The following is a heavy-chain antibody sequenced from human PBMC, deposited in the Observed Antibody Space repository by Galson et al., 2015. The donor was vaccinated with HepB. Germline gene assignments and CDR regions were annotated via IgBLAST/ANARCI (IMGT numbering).Heavy chain of an antibody. CDR1: GFTFSSYG. V-gene: IGHV3-30*18. J-gene: IGHJ4*02. D-gene: IGHD1-26*01. CDR3: ANDEYKWELPRGFDY. CDR2: ISYDGSNK. Sequence: SLRLSCAASGFTFSSYGMHWVRQAPGKGLEWVAVISYDGSNKYYADSVKGRFTISRDNSKNTLYLQMNSLRAEDTAVYYCANDEYKWELPRGFDYWGQGTLVTVSS.